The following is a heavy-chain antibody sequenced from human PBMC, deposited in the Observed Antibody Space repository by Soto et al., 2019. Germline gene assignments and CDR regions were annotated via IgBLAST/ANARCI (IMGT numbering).Heavy chain of an antibody. D-gene: IGHD6-13*01. CDR1: GRSISSVNYY. Sequence: SETLSLTCTVSGRSISSVNYYWSWIRQPPGKGLEWIGYIYYSGSTNYNPSLKSRVTISVDTSKNQFSLKLSSVTAADTAVYYCARRYSSSFDYWGQGTLVTVSS. CDR3: ARRYSSSFDY. V-gene: IGHV4-61*01. CDR2: IYYSGST. J-gene: IGHJ4*02.